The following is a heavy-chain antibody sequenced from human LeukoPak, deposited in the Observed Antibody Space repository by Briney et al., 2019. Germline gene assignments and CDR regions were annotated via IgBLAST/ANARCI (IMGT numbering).Heavy chain of an antibody. CDR3: ARDTSSGWYYFDY. CDR2: MCISGST. CDR1: GVSISSYY. D-gene: IGHD6-19*01. J-gene: IGHJ4*02. V-gene: IGHV4-4*07. Sequence: SETLSLTCTVSGVSISSYYWSWIRQPAGKGLEWIGRMCISGSTNYNPSLKSRVTMSVDTSKNQFSLKLSSVTAADTAVYYCARDTSSGWYYFDYWGQGTLVTVSS.